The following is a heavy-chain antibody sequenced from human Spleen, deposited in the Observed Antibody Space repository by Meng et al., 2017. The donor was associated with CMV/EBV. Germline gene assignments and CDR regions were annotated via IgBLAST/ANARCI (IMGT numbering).Heavy chain of an antibody. V-gene: IGHV3-74*01. D-gene: IGHD5-18*01. CDR2: ISPSGTNT. J-gene: IGHJ6*02. CDR3: AGSPPNLRGDSNFFYGLDV. CDR1: GISFHTYW. Sequence: ETLSLTCAVSGISFHTYWMHWVRQSPGKGLIWLSGISPSGTNTSSADSVKGRFTTSRDNVKNILYLQLNALSAEDTAVYFCAGSPPNLRGDSNFFYGLDVWGQGTTVTVSS.